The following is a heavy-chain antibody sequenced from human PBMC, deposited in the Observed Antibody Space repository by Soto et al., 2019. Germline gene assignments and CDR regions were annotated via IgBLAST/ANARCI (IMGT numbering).Heavy chain of an antibody. CDR1: GYTFTSYG. CDR3: ARGRYGDY. D-gene: IGHD1-1*01. CDR2: ISAHNGNT. V-gene: IGHV1-18*01. Sequence: QVHLVQSGAEVKKPGASVKVSCKGSGYTFTSYGITWVRQAPGQGLEWMGWISAHNGNTDYAQKLQDRVTVTRDTSTSTEYMELRSLRYDDTDVYYCARGRYGDYWGQGDLVTGSS. J-gene: IGHJ4*02.